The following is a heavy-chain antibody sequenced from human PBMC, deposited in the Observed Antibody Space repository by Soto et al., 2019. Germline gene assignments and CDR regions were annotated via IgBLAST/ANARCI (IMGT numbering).Heavy chain of an antibody. Sequence: SETLSLTCTVSGGSISSYYWSWIRQPPGKGLEWIGYIYYSGSTNYNPSLKSRVTISVDTSKNQFSLKLSSVTAADTAVYYCARGSSSSRASYYMDVWGKGTTVTVSS. CDR2: IYYSGST. D-gene: IGHD6-6*01. J-gene: IGHJ6*03. CDR3: ARGSSSSRASYYMDV. CDR1: GGSISSYY. V-gene: IGHV4-59*01.